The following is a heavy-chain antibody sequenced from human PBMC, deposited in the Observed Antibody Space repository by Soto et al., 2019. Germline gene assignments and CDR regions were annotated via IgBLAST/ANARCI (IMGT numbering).Heavy chain of an antibody. J-gene: IGHJ6*03. V-gene: IGHV1-8*01. D-gene: IGHD6-6*01. CDR2: MNPNIGNT. CDR3: ARIAARTYYYMDV. Sequence: ASVKVSCKASGCTFTRYSISWVRQATGQGLEWMGWMNPNIGNTGYAQKFQGRFTMTRNTSISTAYMELSSLRSEYTAVYYCARIAARTYYYMDVWGKGTTVTVSS. CDR1: GCTFTRYS.